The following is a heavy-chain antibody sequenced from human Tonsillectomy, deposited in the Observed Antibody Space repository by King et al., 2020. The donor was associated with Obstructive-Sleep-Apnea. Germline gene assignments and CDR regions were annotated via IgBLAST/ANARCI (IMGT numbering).Heavy chain of an antibody. D-gene: IGHD5-24*01. CDR3: ARAGRDGYNWDWFDP. CDR1: GYTFTSYG. J-gene: IGHJ5*02. Sequence: VQLVESGAEVKKPGASVKVSCKASGYTFTSYGISWVRQAPGQGLEWMGWISAYNGNTKYAEKLQDRVTMTSDTSTGTAYMELRRLRSDDTAVYYCARAGRDGYNWDWFDPWGQGTLVTVSS. V-gene: IGHV1-18*04. CDR2: ISAYNGNT.